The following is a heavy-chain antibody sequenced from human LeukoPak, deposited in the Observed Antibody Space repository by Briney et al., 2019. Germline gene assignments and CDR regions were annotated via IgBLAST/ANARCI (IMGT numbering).Heavy chain of an antibody. Sequence: VGSLRLSCEASGFTFSDYYMSWIRQAPGKGLEWVSYISSSGSTIYYADSVKGRFTISRDNAKNSLYLQMNSLRAEDTAVYYCARWGDHGTRDAFDIWGQGTMVTVSS. CDR3: ARWGDHGTRDAFDI. CDR1: GFTFSDYY. D-gene: IGHD1-7*01. J-gene: IGHJ3*02. CDR2: ISSSGSTI. V-gene: IGHV3-11*04.